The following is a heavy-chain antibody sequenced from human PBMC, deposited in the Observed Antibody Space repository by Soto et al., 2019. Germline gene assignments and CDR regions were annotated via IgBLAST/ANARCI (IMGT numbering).Heavy chain of an antibody. V-gene: IGHV4-34*01. D-gene: IGHD4-17*01. Sequence: QVQLQQWGAGLLKPSETLSLTCAVYGGSFSGYYWSWIRQPPGKGLEWIGEINHSGSTNYNPSLKSRVTISVDTSKNQFSLKLSSVTAADTAVYYCARGLDDYGDYLPFDPWGQGTLVNVSS. J-gene: IGHJ5*02. CDR1: GGSFSGYY. CDR2: INHSGST. CDR3: ARGLDDYGDYLPFDP.